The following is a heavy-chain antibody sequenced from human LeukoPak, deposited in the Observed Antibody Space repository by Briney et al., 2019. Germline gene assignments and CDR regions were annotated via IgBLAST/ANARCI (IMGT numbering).Heavy chain of an antibody. J-gene: IGHJ4*02. Sequence: PGGSLRLSCAVSGFTFSSYWMHWVRQAPGKGLVWVSHIKTDGSTTAYADSVKGRFTISRDNAKNTLYLQMNSLRAEDTGVYYCARSVDYWGQGTLVTVSS. CDR3: ARSVDY. V-gene: IGHV3-74*01. CDR2: IKTDGSTT. CDR1: GFTFSSYW.